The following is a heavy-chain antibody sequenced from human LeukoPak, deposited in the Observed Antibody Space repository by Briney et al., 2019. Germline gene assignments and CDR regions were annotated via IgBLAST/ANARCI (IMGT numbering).Heavy chain of an antibody. J-gene: IGHJ5*02. CDR1: GYTFTSYD. CDR3: ASDITGTTGGWFDP. D-gene: IGHD1-7*01. V-gene: IGHV1-69*05. Sequence: GASVKASCKASGYTFTSYDINWVRQATGQGLEWMGGIIPIFGTANYAQKFQGRVTITTDESTSTAYMELSSLRSEDTAVYYCASDITGTTGGWFDPWGQGTLVTVSS. CDR2: IIPIFGTA.